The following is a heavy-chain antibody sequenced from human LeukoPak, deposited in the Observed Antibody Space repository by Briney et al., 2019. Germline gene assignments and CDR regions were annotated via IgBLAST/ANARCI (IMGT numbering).Heavy chain of an antibody. J-gene: IGHJ4*02. CDR3: ARNLATIRHYFDY. Sequence: PGGSLRLSCAASGFTFSSYSMNWVRQAPGKGLEWVSYISSSSSTIYYADSVKGRLTISRDNSKNTVYLQMNSLRTEDTAVYYCARNLATIRHYFDYWGQGTLVTVSS. D-gene: IGHD5-24*01. V-gene: IGHV3-48*01. CDR1: GFTFSSYS. CDR2: ISSSSSTI.